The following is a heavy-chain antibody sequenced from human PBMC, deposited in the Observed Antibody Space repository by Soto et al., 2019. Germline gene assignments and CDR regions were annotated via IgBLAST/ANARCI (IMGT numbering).Heavy chain of an antibody. J-gene: IGHJ5*02. D-gene: IGHD2-8*01. Sequence: LKISCKASGYTFTDYWIGWVRQMPGKGLEWMAIIYPGDSDTRYSPSFQGQVTISADRSITTAYLQWSSLRASDTAMYYCARERNNGEPWFDPWGQGTLVTVSS. CDR3: ARERNNGEPWFDP. CDR2: IYPGDSDT. CDR1: GYTFTDYW. V-gene: IGHV5-51*01.